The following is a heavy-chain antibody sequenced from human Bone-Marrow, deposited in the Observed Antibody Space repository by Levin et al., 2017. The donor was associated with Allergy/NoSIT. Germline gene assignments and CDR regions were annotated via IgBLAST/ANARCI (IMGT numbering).Heavy chain of an antibody. D-gene: IGHD1-14*01. J-gene: IGHJ3*02. Sequence: GGSLRLSCAASGFTFTNHWMSWVRQAPGKGLEWVANMKPDGSQEFFLDSVRGRFSISRDNAKNSLDLQMTGLRAEDTAVYFCVRDNLYAFDIWGQGTMVTVSS. V-gene: IGHV3-7*01. CDR2: MKPDGSQE. CDR1: GFTFTNHW. CDR3: VRDNLYAFDI.